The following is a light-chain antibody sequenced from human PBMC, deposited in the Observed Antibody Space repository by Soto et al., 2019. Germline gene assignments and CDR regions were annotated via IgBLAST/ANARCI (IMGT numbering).Light chain of an antibody. CDR1: QSISNN. J-gene: IGKJ3*01. V-gene: IGKV1-39*01. CDR2: AAS. Sequence: DIQMTQSPSSLSASVGDRVTITCRASQSISNNLNWYHQKPGKPPKLLIFAASTLQSGVPSRFSGGGSGTDFTLTINSLQPEDFATYYCQQTYSSSTLGPGTKVDIK. CDR3: QQTYSSST.